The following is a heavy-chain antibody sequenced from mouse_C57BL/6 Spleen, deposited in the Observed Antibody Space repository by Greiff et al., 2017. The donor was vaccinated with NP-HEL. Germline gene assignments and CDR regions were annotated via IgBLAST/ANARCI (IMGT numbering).Heavy chain of an antibody. CDR1: GYTFTDYY. CDR3: ARAFYGSSPYYFDY. V-gene: IGHV1-26*01. J-gene: IGHJ2*01. Sequence: EVQLQQSGPELVKPGASVKISCKASGYTFTDYYMNWVKQSHGKSLEWIGDINPNNCGTSYNQKFKGKATLTVDKSSSTAYMELRSLTSEDSAVYYCARAFYGSSPYYFDYWGQGTTLTVSS. CDR2: INPNNCGT. D-gene: IGHD1-1*01.